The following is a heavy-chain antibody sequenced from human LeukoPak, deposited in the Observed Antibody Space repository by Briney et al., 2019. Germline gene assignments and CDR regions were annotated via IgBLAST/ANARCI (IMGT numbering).Heavy chain of an antibody. CDR3: ARHPGYYYYYMDV. Sequence: PSETLSLTCTVSGYSISSGYYWGWIRQPPGKGLEWIGNIYHSGSTYYNPSLKSRVTISVDTSKNQFSLKVTSVTAADTAVYYCARHPGYYYYYMDVWGKGTTVTISS. CDR2: IYHSGST. J-gene: IGHJ6*03. CDR1: GYSISSGYY. V-gene: IGHV4-38-2*02.